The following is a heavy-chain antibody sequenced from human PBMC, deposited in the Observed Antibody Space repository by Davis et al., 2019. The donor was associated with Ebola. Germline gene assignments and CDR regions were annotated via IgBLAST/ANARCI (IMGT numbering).Heavy chain of an antibody. Sequence: PGGSLRLSCAASGFTVSSNHMSWVRQAPGKGLEWVAVISYDGSNKYYADSVKGRFTISRDNSKNTLYLQMNSLRAEDTAVYYCARPWYSGTYYDAYDIWGQGTMVAVSS. CDR3: ARPWYSGTYYDAYDI. V-gene: IGHV3-30*19. D-gene: IGHD1-26*01. CDR2: ISYDGSNK. J-gene: IGHJ3*02. CDR1: GFTVSSNH.